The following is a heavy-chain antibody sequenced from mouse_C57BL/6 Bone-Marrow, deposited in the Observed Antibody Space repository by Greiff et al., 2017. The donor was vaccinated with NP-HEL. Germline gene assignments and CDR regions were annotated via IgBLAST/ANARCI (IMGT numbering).Heavy chain of an antibody. CDR1: GYSFTGYY. CDR3: ARRPAYPAMDY. D-gene: IGHD1-2*01. J-gene: IGHJ4*01. CDR2: INPSTGGT. Sequence: VQLQQSGPELVKPGASVKISCKASGYSFTGYYMNWVKQSPEKSLEWIGEINPSTGGTTYNQKFKAKATLTVDKSSSTAYMQLKSLTSEDSAVYYCARRPAYPAMDYWGQGTSVTVSS. V-gene: IGHV1-42*01.